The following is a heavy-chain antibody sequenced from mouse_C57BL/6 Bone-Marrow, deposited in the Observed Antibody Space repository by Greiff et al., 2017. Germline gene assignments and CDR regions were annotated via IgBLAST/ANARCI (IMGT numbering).Heavy chain of an antibody. CDR2: IYPRSGNT. CDR1: GYTFTSYG. Sequence: QVQLKQSGAELARPGASVKLSCKASGYTFTSYGISWVKQRTGQGLEWIGEIYPRSGNTYYNEKFKGKATLTADKSSSTAYMELRSLTSEDSAVYFCAKGYYYGKHWYFDVWGTGTTVTVSS. J-gene: IGHJ1*03. V-gene: IGHV1-81*01. D-gene: IGHD1-1*01. CDR3: AKGYYYGKHWYFDV.